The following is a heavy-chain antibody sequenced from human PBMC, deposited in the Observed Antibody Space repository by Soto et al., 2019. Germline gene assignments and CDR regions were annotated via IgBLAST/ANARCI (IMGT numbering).Heavy chain of an antibody. V-gene: IGHV3-53*01. Sequence: PGGSLRLSCAASGFTVSSNYMSWVRQAPGKGLEWVSVIYSGGSTYYADSVKGRFTISRDNSKNTLYLQMNSLRAEDTAVYYCARGWTGTNNYFDYWGQGTLVTVSS. J-gene: IGHJ4*02. CDR3: ARGWTGTNNYFDY. D-gene: IGHD1-7*01. CDR1: GFTVSSNY. CDR2: IYSGGST.